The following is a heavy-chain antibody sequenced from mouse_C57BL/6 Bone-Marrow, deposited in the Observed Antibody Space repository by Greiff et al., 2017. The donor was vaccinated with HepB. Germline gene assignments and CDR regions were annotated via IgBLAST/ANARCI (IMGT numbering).Heavy chain of an antibody. CDR1: GFSFNTYA. CDR2: IRSKSNNYAT. CDR3: VRDRTGWFAY. D-gene: IGHD3-3*01. Sequence: EVKLMESGGGLVQPKGSLKLSCAASGFSFNTYAMNWVRQAPGKGLEWVARIRSKSNNYATYYADSVKDRFTISRDDSESMLYLQMNNLKTEDTAMYYCVRDRTGWFAYWGQGTLVTVSA. V-gene: IGHV10-1*01. J-gene: IGHJ3*01.